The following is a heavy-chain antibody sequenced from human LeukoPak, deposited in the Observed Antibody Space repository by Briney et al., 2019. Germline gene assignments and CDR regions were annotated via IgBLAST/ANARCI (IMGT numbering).Heavy chain of an antibody. Sequence: ASVKVSCKASGYTFTNYGISWVRQAPGQGLEWMGWISTYNGNTNYAQKLQGRVTMTTDTSTSTAYMELRSLRSDDTAVYYCAKDTGGYPIRWSYYFDYWGQGTLVTVSS. J-gene: IGHJ4*02. V-gene: IGHV1-18*01. CDR3: AKDTGGYPIRWSYYFDY. CDR2: ISTYNGNT. CDR1: GYTFTNYG. D-gene: IGHD5-12*01.